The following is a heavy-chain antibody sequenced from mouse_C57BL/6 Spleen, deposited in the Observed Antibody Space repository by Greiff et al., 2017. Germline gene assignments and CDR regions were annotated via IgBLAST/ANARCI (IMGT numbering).Heavy chain of an antibody. Sequence: QVQLQQSGAELVKPGASVKLSCKASGYTFTEYTIHWVKQRSGQGLEWIGWFYPGSGSIKYNEKFKDKATLTADKSSSTVYMELSRLTSEDSAVYFCARQTYYYGSSYVYYAMDYWGLGTSVTVSS. V-gene: IGHV1-62-2*01. J-gene: IGHJ4*01. CDR2: FYPGSGSI. CDR1: GYTFTEYT. D-gene: IGHD1-1*01. CDR3: ARQTYYYGSSYVYYAMDY.